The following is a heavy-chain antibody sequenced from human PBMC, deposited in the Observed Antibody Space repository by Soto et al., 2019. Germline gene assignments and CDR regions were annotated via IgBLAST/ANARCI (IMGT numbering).Heavy chain of an antibody. J-gene: IGHJ5*02. CDR1: GGSVSSGSYY. D-gene: IGHD6-13*01. Sequence: PSETLSLTCTVSGGSVSSGSYYWSWIGQPPGKGLEWIGYIYYSGSTNYNPSLKSRVTISVDTSKNQFSLKLSSVTAADTAVYYCAKSGVDSSSWYNWFDPWGQGTLVTVSS. CDR3: AKSGVDSSSWYNWFDP. CDR2: IYYSGST. V-gene: IGHV4-61*01.